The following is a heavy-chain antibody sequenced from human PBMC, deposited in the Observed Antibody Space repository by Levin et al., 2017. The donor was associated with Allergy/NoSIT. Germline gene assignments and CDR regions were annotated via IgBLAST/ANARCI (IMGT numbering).Heavy chain of an antibody. V-gene: IGHV3-21*01. D-gene: IGHD3-3*01. CDR1: GFTFSSYS. CDR3: AREEPRLRFLEWLSGGMDV. J-gene: IGHJ6*02. Sequence: GESLKISCAASGFTFSSYSMNWVRQAPGKGLEWVSSISSSSSYIYYADSVKGRFTISRDNAKNSLYLQMNSLRAEDTAVYYCAREEPRLRFLEWLSGGMDVWGQGTTVTVSS. CDR2: ISSSSSYI.